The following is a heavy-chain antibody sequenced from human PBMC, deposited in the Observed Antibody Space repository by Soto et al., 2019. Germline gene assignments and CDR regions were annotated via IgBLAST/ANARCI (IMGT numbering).Heavy chain of an antibody. V-gene: IGHV1-18*01. D-gene: IGHD2-2*01. Sequence: QVQLVQSGAEVKKPGASVKVSCKASGYTFTSYGIIWVRQTPGQGLEWMGWISAYNGNTNYAQKRQGRVTITTDTSTSTAYMELRSLRSDDTAVYYCERTYCSSTSCVAFDNWGQGTLVTVSS. CDR2: ISAYNGNT. CDR3: ERTYCSSTSCVAFDN. CDR1: GYTFTSYG. J-gene: IGHJ4*02.